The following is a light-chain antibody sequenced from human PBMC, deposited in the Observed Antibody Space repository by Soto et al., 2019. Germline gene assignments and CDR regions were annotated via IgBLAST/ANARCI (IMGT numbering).Light chain of an antibody. CDR3: SSYTSSSSYV. CDR2: DVI. J-gene: IGLJ1*01. Sequence: QSALTQPASVSGSPGQSITISCTGTSSDVGGYDYVSWYQQHPGKAPKLMIYDVIHRPSGVSSRFSGSKSGSTASLIISGLQAGDEADYYCSSYTSSSSYVFGTGTKLTVL. V-gene: IGLV2-14*03. CDR1: SSDVGGYDY.